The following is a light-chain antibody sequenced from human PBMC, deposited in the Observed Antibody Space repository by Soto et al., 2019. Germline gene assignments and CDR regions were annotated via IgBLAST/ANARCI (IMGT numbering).Light chain of an antibody. CDR3: MKGTHWPPYT. CDR2: RVS. CDR1: QSLVHSDGDTY. J-gene: IGKJ2*01. V-gene: IGKV2-30*02. Sequence: DVVMAQSPLSLPVNLGEPAAISCRSTQSLVHSDGDTYLSWFHQRPGQSPRRIIFRVSKRDFGVPPRFVGSGSGTDFTLEITSVEAEDVGVYYCMKGTHWPPYTFGQGTRLEIK.